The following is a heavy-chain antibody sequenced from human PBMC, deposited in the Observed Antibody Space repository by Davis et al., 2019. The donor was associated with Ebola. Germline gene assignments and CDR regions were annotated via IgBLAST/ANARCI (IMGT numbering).Heavy chain of an antibody. J-gene: IGHJ4*02. V-gene: IGHV1-3*01. D-gene: IGHD6-19*01. CDR1: GYTFSTYA. CDR2: INADGDGT. Sequence: ASVKVSCKASGYTFSTYAMHWVRQAPGQRLEWMGWINADGDGTKYSQNFQGRVTITRDTSASTVYMELSSLRSEDTAVYYCARETPVAPIDYWGQGTLVTVSS. CDR3: ARETPVAPIDY.